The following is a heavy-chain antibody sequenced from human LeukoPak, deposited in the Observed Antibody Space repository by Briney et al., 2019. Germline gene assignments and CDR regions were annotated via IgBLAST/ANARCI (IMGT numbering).Heavy chain of an antibody. V-gene: IGHV1-69*13. CDR2: IIPIFGTA. CDR3: ASRSSWKIRFYYYYGMDV. CDR1: GGTFSSYA. J-gene: IGHJ6*02. Sequence: GASVKVSCKASGGTFSSYAISWVRQAPGQGLEWMGGIIPIFGTANYAQKFQGRVTITADESTSSAYMELSSLRSGDTAVYYCASRSSWKIRFYYYYGMDVWGQGTTVTVSS. D-gene: IGHD6-13*01.